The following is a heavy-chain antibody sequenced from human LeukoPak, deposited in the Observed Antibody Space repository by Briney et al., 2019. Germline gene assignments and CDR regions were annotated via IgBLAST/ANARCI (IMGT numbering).Heavy chain of an antibody. D-gene: IGHD5-18*01. CDR3: ARVGGYSYGYSSGH. J-gene: IGHJ4*02. CDR2: IQSGGST. V-gene: IGHV3-66*01. Sequence: GGSLRLSCAASGFTVSNNYMSWVRQAPGKGLEWVSFIQSGGSTYYADSVKGRFTISRDNSKNTLYLQMNSLRAEDTAVYYCARVGGYSYGYSSGHWGQGTLVTVSS. CDR1: GFTVSNNY.